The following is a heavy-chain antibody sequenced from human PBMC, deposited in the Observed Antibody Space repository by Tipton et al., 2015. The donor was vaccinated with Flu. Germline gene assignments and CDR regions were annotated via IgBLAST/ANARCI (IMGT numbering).Heavy chain of an antibody. D-gene: IGHD1-26*01. CDR3: VRCGYSSGYADS. J-gene: IGHJ4*02. CDR1: GFPITDNY. Sequence: SLRLSCAASGFPITDNYMSWVRQAPGKGLEWVAVMYSGGRTHYTASAEGGFTISRDISKNTLYLQMNSLRAEDTAVYYCVRCGYSSGYADSWGQGTLVTVPS. V-gene: IGHV3-66*01. CDR2: MYSGGRT.